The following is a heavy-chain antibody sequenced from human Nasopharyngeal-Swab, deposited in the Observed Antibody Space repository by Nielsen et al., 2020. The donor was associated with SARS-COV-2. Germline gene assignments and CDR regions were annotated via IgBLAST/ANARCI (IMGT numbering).Heavy chain of an antibody. CDR1: GFTFTNHY. CDR3: AREGESSGHAGSFDI. CDR2: VPLGVDIR. J-gene: IGHJ3*02. Sequence: GESLKISCAASGFTFTNHYMTWVRQAPGKGLEWVALVPLGVDIRQYADSVKGRFTISRDNSQNTVSLQMNSLRVADTAVYYCAREGESSGHAGSFDIWGQGTMVTVSS. D-gene: IGHD6-19*01. V-gene: IGHV3-30-3*01.